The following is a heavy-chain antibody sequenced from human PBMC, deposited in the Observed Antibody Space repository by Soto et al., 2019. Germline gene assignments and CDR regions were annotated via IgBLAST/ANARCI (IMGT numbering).Heavy chain of an antibody. CDR1: GFPFGNYA. CDR3: AKVPASLKTFDY. V-gene: IGHV3-23*01. J-gene: IGHJ4*02. Sequence: EVQLLDSGGGLAQPGGSLSLSCAASGFPFGNYAMNWVRQAPGKGLEWVSTVSGNGAVTYYADSVKGRFTISRDNSRSTLYLQMNNLRAEDTAIYFCAKVPASLKTFDYWGQGTLVTVSS. CDR2: VSGNGAVT. D-gene: IGHD2-2*01.